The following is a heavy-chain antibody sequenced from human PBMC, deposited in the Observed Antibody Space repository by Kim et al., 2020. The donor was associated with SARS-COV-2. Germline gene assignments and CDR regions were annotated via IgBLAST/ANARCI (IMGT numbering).Heavy chain of an antibody. CDR2: INPSGGST. CDR3: ARGIPITYYYDSSGYYFDY. CDR1: GYTFTSYY. V-gene: IGHV1-46*01. Sequence: ASVKVSCKASGYTFTSYYMHWVRQAPGQGLEWMGIINPSGGSTSYAQKFQGRVTMTRDTSTSTVYMELSSLRSEDTAVYYCARGIPITYYYDSSGYYFDYWGQGTLVTVSS. J-gene: IGHJ4*02. D-gene: IGHD3-22*01.